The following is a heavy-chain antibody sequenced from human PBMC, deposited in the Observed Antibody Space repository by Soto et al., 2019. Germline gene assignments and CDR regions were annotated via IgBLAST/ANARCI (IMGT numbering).Heavy chain of an antibody. V-gene: IGHV5-10-1*01. CDR3: ARIYCTTTTCDSWFDP. CDR1: GYTFTTFW. D-gene: IGHD2-8*01. CDR2: VDPRDSYV. Sequence: GESLKISCTGFGYTFTTFWISWVRQMPGKGLEWLGRVDPRDSYVTYNPSFEGHVTISADKSISTAYLQWGSLKASGTAMYFCARIYCTTTTCDSWFDPWGQGTLVTVSS. J-gene: IGHJ5*02.